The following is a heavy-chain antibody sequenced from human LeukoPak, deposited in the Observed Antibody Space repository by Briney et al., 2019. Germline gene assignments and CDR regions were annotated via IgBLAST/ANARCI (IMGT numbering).Heavy chain of an antibody. CDR2: ISAYNGNT. CDR3: ARDLRAMVRGVLGY. D-gene: IGHD3-10*01. Sequence: ASVKVSCKASGYTFTSYGISWVRQAPGQGLEWMGWISAYNGNTNYAQKLQGRVTMTTDTSTSTAYMELRSLRSDDTAVYYCARDLRAMVRGVLGYWGQGTLVTVSS. V-gene: IGHV1-18*01. CDR1: GYTFTSYG. J-gene: IGHJ4*02.